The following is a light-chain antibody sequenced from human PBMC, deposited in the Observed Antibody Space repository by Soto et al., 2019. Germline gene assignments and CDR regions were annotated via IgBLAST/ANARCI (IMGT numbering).Light chain of an antibody. Sequence: EIVMTQSPATLSVSPGERATLSCRASQSVSSNLAWYQQKPGQAPRLLIYGASTRATGIPARFSGSGSGTEFTLTISSLQSADFAIYYCQQYNKWPFTFGQGTKLEIK. CDR1: QSVSSN. CDR3: QQYNKWPFT. J-gene: IGKJ2*01. V-gene: IGKV3-15*01. CDR2: GAS.